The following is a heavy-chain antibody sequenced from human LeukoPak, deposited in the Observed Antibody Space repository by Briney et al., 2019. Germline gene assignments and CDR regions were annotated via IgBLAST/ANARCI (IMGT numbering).Heavy chain of an antibody. Sequence: SETLSLNCTVSGGSISSSSYYWGWIRQPPGKGLEWIGSNYYSGSTYYNPSLKSRVTISVDTSKNQFSLKLSSVTAADTAVYYCARQDIVVVVAALGDAFDIWGQGTMVTVSS. CDR2: NYYSGST. J-gene: IGHJ3*02. D-gene: IGHD2-15*01. CDR1: GGSISSSSYY. V-gene: IGHV4-39*01. CDR3: ARQDIVVVVAALGDAFDI.